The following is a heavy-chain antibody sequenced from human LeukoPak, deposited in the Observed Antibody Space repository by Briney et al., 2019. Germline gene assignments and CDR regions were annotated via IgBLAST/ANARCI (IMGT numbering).Heavy chain of an antibody. CDR3: ARENWNDF. D-gene: IGHD1-1*01. CDR2: IDPNSGGT. Sequence: ASVKVSCKATGYTFIGYHIHWVRQAPGQGLEWMGRIDPNSGGTNYAQKFQGRVTMTRDTSISTAYMELSRLTSDDTAVYYCARENWNDFWGQGTLVTVSS. CDR1: GYTFIGYH. V-gene: IGHV1-2*06. J-gene: IGHJ4*02.